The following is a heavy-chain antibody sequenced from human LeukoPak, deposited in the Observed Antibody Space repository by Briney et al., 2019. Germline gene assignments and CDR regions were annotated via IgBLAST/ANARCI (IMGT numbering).Heavy chain of an antibody. J-gene: IGHJ6*04. CDR2: FSSNGGRS. V-gene: IGHV3-64D*06. D-gene: IGHD3-10*01. CDR1: GFTFSSYA. CDR3: VKDRTMVRGVMLYYYYGMDV. Sequence: PGGSLRLSCSVSGFTFSSYAMHWVRRAPGKGLEYVSAFSSNGGRSSYAASVKDSFTITRDNSKNTLYLQMSSLRAEDTAVYYCVKDRTMVRGVMLYYYYGMDVWGKGTTVTVSS.